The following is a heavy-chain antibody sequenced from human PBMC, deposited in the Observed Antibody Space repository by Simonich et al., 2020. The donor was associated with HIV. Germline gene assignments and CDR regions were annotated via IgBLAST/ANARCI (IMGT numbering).Heavy chain of an antibody. Sequence: QVQLVQSGAEVKKPGASVTVSCKASGYTFTGNYMHWVRQAPGQGLAWLGRINPNRGVTNYAQKLQGRVTMTRDTSISTAYMERRRLKSDDTAVYYCAKSPLVGAQDDAFDIWGQGTMVTVSS. V-gene: IGHV1-2*02. J-gene: IGHJ3*02. CDR1: GYTFTGNY. D-gene: IGHD1-26*01. CDR3: AKSPLVGAQDDAFDI. CDR2: INPNRGVT.